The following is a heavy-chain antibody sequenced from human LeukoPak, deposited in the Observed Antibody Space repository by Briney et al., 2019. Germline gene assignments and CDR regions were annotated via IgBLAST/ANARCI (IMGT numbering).Heavy chain of an antibody. D-gene: IGHD2-15*01. CDR3: AREYWGSSFDY. Sequence: GGSLRLSCAASGFSFSVYGTHWVRQAPGKGLVWASRIDNDVTTTSYADSVRGRFTISRDNAKSTLYLQMNSLRAEDTAVYYCAREYWGSSFDYWGQGTLVSVSS. CDR1: GFSFSVYG. V-gene: IGHV3-74*01. J-gene: IGHJ4*02. CDR2: IDNDVTTT.